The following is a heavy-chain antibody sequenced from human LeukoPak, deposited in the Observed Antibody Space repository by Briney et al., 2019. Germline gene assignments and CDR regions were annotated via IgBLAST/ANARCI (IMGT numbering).Heavy chain of an antibody. Sequence: AGGSLRLSCAASGFTFSSYAMGWVRQAPGKGLEWVSAISNGDGDTYYADSVKGRFTISRDNAKNTLYLQMKSLRAEDTAVYYCARGYDSSGYYYADAFDIWGQGTTVTVSS. CDR1: GFTFSSYA. CDR2: ISNGDGDT. V-gene: IGHV3-23*01. CDR3: ARGYDSSGYYYADAFDI. J-gene: IGHJ3*02. D-gene: IGHD3-22*01.